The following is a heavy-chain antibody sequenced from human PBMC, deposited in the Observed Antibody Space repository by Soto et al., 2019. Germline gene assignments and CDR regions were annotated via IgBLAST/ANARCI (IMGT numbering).Heavy chain of an antibody. D-gene: IGHD4-17*01. V-gene: IGHV3-23*01. CDR2: ISASGSST. J-gene: IGHJ4*02. Sequence: GSLRLSCAASEFTFSSYALSWVRQAPGKGLKWVSNISASGSSTYYADSVKGRFTISRDNSKNTLYLQMNSLRAEDTAVYYCAKGSGYGGNSNYFDYWGQGTQVTVSS. CDR3: AKGSGYGGNSNYFDY. CDR1: EFTFSSYA.